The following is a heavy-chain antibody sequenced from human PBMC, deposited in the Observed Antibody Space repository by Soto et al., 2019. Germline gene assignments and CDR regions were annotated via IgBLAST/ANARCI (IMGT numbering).Heavy chain of an antibody. Sequence: ASVKVSCKASGYTFTSYYMHWVRQAPGQGLEWMGIINPSGGSTSYAQKFQGRVTMTRDTSTSTVYMELSSLRSEDTAVYYCWGSNDPREQMDVWGQGTTVTVSS. CDR2: INPSGGST. CDR1: GYTFTSYY. D-gene: IGHD1-1*01. CDR3: WGSNDPREQMDV. V-gene: IGHV1-46*01. J-gene: IGHJ6*02.